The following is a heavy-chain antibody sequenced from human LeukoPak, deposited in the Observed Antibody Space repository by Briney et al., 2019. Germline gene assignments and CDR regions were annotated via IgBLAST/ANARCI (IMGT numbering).Heavy chain of an antibody. CDR1: GFTFSSYE. CDR2: ISTISSTI. D-gene: IGHD6-13*01. J-gene: IGHJ4*02. Sequence: GGSLRLSCAASGFTFSSYEMNWVRQAPGKGLEWVSYISTISSTIHYADSVKGRFTISRDNAKNSLYLQMNSLRDEDTAVYYCARGRGTAAAGMSYFFDYWGREPWSPSPQ. CDR3: ARGRGTAAAGMSYFFDY. V-gene: IGHV3-48*02.